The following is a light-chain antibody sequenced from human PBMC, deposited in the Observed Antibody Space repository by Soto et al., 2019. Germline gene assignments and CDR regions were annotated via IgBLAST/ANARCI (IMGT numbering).Light chain of an antibody. V-gene: IGLV4-69*01. CDR1: SGHSSYA. Sequence: QSVLTQSPSASASLGASVKLTCTLSSGHSSYAIAWHQQQPEKGPRYLMKLNSDGSHSKGDGIPDRFSGSSSGAERYLTISSFQSEDEADYYCQTWGTGIQVFGTGTKVTVL. J-gene: IGLJ1*01. CDR2: LNSDGSH. CDR3: QTWGTGIQV.